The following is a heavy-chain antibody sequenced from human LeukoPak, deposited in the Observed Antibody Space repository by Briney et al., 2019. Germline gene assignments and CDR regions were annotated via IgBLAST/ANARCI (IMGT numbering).Heavy chain of an antibody. D-gene: IGHD3-3*01. CDR2: INHSGST. Sequence: SETLSLTCAVYGGSFSGYYWSWIRQPPGKGLEWIGEINHSGSTNYNPSLKSRVTISVDTYKNQFSLKLSSVTAADTAVYYCARLPITIFGVVYQNYFDYWGQGTLVTVSS. V-gene: IGHV4-34*01. CDR3: ARLPITIFGVVYQNYFDY. J-gene: IGHJ4*02. CDR1: GGSFSGYY.